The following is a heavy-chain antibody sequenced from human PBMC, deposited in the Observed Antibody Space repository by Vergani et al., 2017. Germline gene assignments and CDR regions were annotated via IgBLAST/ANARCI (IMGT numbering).Heavy chain of an antibody. CDR2: IQFDGSNQ. J-gene: IGHJ4*02. V-gene: IGHV3-30*02. Sequence: QVQLVESGGGVVQRGGSLRLSCATSGFTLSNYDMQWIRQGPGKGLEFVAFIQFDGSNQYYADSVKGRFTLSREFSTNTLYLQMNSLRTDDTATYYCAKHFRGWGIDYWGQGPQVIVSS. CDR1: GFTLSNYD. D-gene: IGHD3-16*01. CDR3: AKHFRGWGIDY.